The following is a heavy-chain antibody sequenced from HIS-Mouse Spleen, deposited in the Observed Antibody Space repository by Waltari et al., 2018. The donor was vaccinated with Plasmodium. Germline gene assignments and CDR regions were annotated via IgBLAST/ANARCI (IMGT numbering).Heavy chain of an antibody. V-gene: IGHV3-15*01. CDR1: GFPFSNAW. CDR2: IKSKTDGVTT. J-gene: IGHJ3*02. Sequence: EVQLVESGGGLVKPGGSLRLSCAASGFPFSNAWMSWVRTAPGKGLERVGRIKSKTDGVTTEYAARVKGRFTISRDDSKNTLYLQMNSLKTEDTAVYYCTTGLGACDIWGQGTMVTVSS. CDR3: TTGLGACDI.